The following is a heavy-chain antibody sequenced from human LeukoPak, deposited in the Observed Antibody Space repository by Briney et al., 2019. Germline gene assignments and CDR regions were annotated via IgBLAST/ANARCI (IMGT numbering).Heavy chain of an antibody. CDR3: SRCHYDDY. J-gene: IGHJ4*02. V-gene: IGHV3-7*01. Sequence: CLRLSCAASGFTFGDFWMNWVRQAPGKGLEWVANLKEDGSEIHYVDSVKGRFIISRDNAKNSLYLQMNGLRADDTAVYYCSRCHYDDYRGQGTLVTASS. CDR1: GFTFGDFW. CDR2: LKEDGSEI.